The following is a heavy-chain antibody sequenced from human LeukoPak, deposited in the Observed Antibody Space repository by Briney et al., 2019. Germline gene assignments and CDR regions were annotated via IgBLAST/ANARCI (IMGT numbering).Heavy chain of an antibody. V-gene: IGHV3-33*01. CDR3: IRYGYNLLEYSQH. CDR1: GFTFSSYG. Sequence: GGSLRLSCAASGFTFSSYGMHWVRQAPGKGLEWVAVIWYDGSNKYYADSVKGRFTISRDNSKNTLYLQMNSLKTEDTAMYYCIRYGYNLLEYSQHWGQGTLVTVSS. CDR2: IWYDGSNK. J-gene: IGHJ1*01. D-gene: IGHD5-24*01.